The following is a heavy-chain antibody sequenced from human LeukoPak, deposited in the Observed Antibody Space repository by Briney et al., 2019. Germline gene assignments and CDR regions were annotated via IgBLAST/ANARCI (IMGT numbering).Heavy chain of an antibody. J-gene: IGHJ3*02. V-gene: IGHV4-4*07. CDR3: ARGPNRITMMIGDAFDI. D-gene: IGHD3-22*01. Sequence: SETLPLTCTVSGGSISSYYWSWIRQPAGKGLEWIGRIYTSGSTSYNPSLKSRVTMSVDTSKNQFSLKLSSVTAADTAVYHCARGPNRITMMIGDAFDIWGQGTMVTVSS. CDR1: GGSISSYY. CDR2: IYTSGST.